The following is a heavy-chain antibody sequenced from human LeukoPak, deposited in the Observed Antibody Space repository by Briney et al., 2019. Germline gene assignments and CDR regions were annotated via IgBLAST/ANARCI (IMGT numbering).Heavy chain of an antibody. Sequence: GASVKVSCKASGYTFTGYYMHWVRQAPGQGPEWMGWINPHSGATNYEQNFQGRVTMTRDTSISTTYVELRGLRSDDTAVYYCVRANYYDTFGYADEPYFDYWGQGSLVTVSS. V-gene: IGHV1-2*02. J-gene: IGHJ4*02. CDR1: GYTFTGYY. D-gene: IGHD3-22*01. CDR2: INPHSGAT. CDR3: VRANYYDTFGYADEPYFDY.